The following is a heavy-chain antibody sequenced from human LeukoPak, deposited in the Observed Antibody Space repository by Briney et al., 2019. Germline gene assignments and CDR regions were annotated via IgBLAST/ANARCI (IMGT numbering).Heavy chain of an antibody. CDR2: IYDSGST. CDR3: ARELVRGVIGAFDI. V-gene: IGHV4-59*01. Sequence: PSETLSLTCTVSGGSIREYYLSWIRQPPGKGLEWIGYIYDSGSTNYNPSLKSRVTISVDTSKSHFSLKLSSVTAADTAVYYCARELVRGVIGAFDIWGQGTMVTVSS. J-gene: IGHJ3*02. D-gene: IGHD3-10*01. CDR1: GGSIREYY.